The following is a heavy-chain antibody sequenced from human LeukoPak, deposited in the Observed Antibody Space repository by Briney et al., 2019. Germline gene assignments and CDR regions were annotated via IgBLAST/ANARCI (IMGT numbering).Heavy chain of an antibody. D-gene: IGHD2-2*01. V-gene: IGHV1-69*04. J-gene: IGHJ5*02. CDR2: IIPILGIA. Sequence: SVKVSCKASGYTFSGYYIHWVRQAPGQGLEWMGRIIPILGIANYAQKFQDRVTITADKSTSTAYMELSSLRSEDPAVYYCARESRAAWFDPWGQGTLVTVSS. CDR3: ARESRAAWFDP. CDR1: GYTFSGYY.